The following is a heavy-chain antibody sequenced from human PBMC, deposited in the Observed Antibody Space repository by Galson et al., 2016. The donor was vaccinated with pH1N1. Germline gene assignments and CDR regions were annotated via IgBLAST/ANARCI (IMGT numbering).Heavy chain of an antibody. Sequence: SLRLSCAASGFTFSRHAMHWVRQAPGKGLEWVAVISYDGSNKYYADSVKGRFTISRDNSKNTLYLQVNSLRAEDTAVYYCATGLLAAAGTFDYWGQGTLVTVSS. V-gene: IGHV3-30*04. CDR1: GFTFSRHA. CDR3: ATGLLAAAGTFDY. J-gene: IGHJ4*02. CDR2: ISYDGSNK. D-gene: IGHD6-13*01.